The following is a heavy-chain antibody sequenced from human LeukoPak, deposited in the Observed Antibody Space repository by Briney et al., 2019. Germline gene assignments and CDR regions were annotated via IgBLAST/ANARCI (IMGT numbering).Heavy chain of an antibody. CDR1: GGSISSYY. V-gene: IGHV4-59*01. CDR3: ARGPRIAAAE. CDR2: IYYSGST. Sequence: SETLSLTCTVSGGSISSYYWSWIRQPPGKGLEWIGYIYYSGSTNHNPSLKSRVTISVDTSKNQFSLKLSSVTAADTAVYYCARGPRIAAAEWGQGTMVTVSS. J-gene: IGHJ3*01. D-gene: IGHD6-13*01.